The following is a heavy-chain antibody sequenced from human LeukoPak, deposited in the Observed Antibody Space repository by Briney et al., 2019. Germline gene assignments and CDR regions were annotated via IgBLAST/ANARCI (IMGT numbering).Heavy chain of an antibody. V-gene: IGHV3-66*01. CDR3: ARDIGVGATTTFDY. Sequence: GGSLRLSCAASGFTFSSYAMSWVRQAPGKGLEWVSVIYSGGSTYYADSVKGRFTTSRDNSKNTLYLQMNSLRAEDTAVYYCARDIGVGATTTFDYWGQGTLVTVSS. J-gene: IGHJ4*02. CDR1: GFTFSSYA. CDR2: IYSGGST. D-gene: IGHD1-26*01.